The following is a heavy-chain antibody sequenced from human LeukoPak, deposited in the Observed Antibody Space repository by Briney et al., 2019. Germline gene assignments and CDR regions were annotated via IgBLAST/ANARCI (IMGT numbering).Heavy chain of an antibody. J-gene: IGHJ4*02. V-gene: IGHV3-53*04. CDR1: GFGVSGYY. Sequence: GGPLRLSCAASGFGVSGYYMSWVRQAPGKGLEWISVVFSDGSTFYADSVKGRFSSSRHKSNNTLDLQMNSLRPDDTALYYCARAVGEGWVDYWGQGTLVTVSS. D-gene: IGHD3-16*01. CDR3: ARAVGEGWVDY. CDR2: VFSDGST.